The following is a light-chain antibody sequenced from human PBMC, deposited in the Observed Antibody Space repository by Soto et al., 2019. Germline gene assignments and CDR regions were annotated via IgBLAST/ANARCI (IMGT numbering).Light chain of an antibody. CDR3: QQYNNWPLT. CDR1: QSVRSN. J-gene: IGKJ4*02. CDR2: GAS. Sequence: EIVMTQSPATLSVSPGDRVTLSCRASQSVRSNSAWYQQKPGQAPRLLIHGASTRATGIPARFSGSGYGTEFTLTISSLQSEDFAIYYCQQYNNWPLTFGGGTKVEIK. V-gene: IGKV3-15*01.